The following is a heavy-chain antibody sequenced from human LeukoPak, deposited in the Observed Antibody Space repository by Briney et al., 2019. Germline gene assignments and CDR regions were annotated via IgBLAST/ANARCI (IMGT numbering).Heavy chain of an antibody. CDR1: GYTFTGYY. D-gene: IGHD3-10*01. Sequence: GASVKVSCKASGYTFTGYYMHWVRQAPGHGLEWMGIINPSGGSTNYAQKFQGRVTMTRDMSTSTVYMALSSLRSEDTAVYYCARVGWTMVRGAPYYYYYMDVWGKGTTVTISS. CDR2: INPSGGST. J-gene: IGHJ6*03. V-gene: IGHV1-46*01. CDR3: ARVGWTMVRGAPYYYYYMDV.